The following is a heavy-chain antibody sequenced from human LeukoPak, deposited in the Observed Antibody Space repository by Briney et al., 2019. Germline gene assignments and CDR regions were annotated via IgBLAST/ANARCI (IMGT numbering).Heavy chain of an antibody. CDR3: ARVPSNGWPYYFDY. CDR1: GYIFTNYW. D-gene: IGHD6-19*01. CDR2: IYPGDTDT. V-gene: IGHV5-51*01. Sequence: GESLQISCKGSGYIFTNYWIGWVRQLPGKGLEWMGIIYPGDTDTRYSPSFQGQVTISADKSISTAYLQWSSLKASDTAMYYCARVPSNGWPYYFDYWGQGTLVTVSS. J-gene: IGHJ4*02.